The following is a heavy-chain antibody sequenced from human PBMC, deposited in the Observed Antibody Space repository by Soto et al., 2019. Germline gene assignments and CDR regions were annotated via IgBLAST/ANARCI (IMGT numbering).Heavy chain of an antibody. V-gene: IGHV4-4*07. CDR1: GGSISRYY. CDR3: ARDKYSSSPGGHYYYDGMDV. J-gene: IGHJ6*02. D-gene: IGHD6-6*01. CDR2: IYTSGST. Sequence: QVQLQESGPGLVKPSETLSLTCTVSGGSISRYYWSWIRQPAGKGLEWIGRIYTSGSTNYNPSLKSRVTLSVETSKNQFSLKLSSVTAADTAVYYCARDKYSSSPGGHYYYDGMDVWGQGTTVTVSS.